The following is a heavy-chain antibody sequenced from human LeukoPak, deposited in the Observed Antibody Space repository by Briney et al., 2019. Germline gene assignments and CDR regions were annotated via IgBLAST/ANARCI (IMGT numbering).Heavy chain of an antibody. CDR1: GFTFSTYA. J-gene: IGHJ4*02. D-gene: IGHD3-22*01. V-gene: IGHV3-23*01. CDR2: ISGSGDST. CDR3: ARDRGRYYDSRGFYWGYYFDF. Sequence: HPGGSLRLSCAASGFTFSTYAVNWVRQAPGKGLEWVSTISGSGDSTYYADSVKGRFTISRDNSKDTLYLQMSSVRVDDTAVYYCARDRGRYYDSRGFYWGYYFDFWGQGILVTVST.